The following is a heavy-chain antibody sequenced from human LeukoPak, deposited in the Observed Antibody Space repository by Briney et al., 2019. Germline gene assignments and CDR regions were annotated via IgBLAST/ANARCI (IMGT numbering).Heavy chain of an antibody. V-gene: IGHV3-7*01. Sequence: GGSLRLSCTASGFTFGTYWMTWVRQAPGKGREWVANMKQDGSEKYYVDSVKGRFTISRDNAKNSLYLQMNSPRAEDTAVYYCARIYCSSTNCYRHFDYWGQGTLVTVSS. J-gene: IGHJ4*02. CDR2: MKQDGSEK. D-gene: IGHD2-2*01. CDR3: ARIYCSSTNCYRHFDY. CDR1: GFTFGTYW.